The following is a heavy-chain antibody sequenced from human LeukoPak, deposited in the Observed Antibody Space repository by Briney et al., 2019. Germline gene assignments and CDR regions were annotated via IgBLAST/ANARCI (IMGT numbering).Heavy chain of an antibody. CDR3: AKATNWASAYWYFDL. J-gene: IGHJ2*01. V-gene: IGHV3-23*01. D-gene: IGHD7-27*01. Sequence: GGSLRLSCAASGFTFSSYAMSWVRQAPGKGLEWVSAISGSGGSTYYADSVKGRFTISRDNSKNTLYLQMNSLRAEDTALYYCAKATNWASAYWYFDLWGRGTLVTVSS. CDR1: GFTFSSYA. CDR2: ISGSGGST.